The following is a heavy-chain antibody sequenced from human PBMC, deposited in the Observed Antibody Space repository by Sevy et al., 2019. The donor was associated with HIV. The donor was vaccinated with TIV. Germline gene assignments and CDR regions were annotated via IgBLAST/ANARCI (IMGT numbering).Heavy chain of an antibody. CDR2: IWYDGSNK. V-gene: IGHV3-33*01. CDR3: ARDLYPTPDYYDSSGALDY. CDR1: GFTFSSYG. J-gene: IGHJ4*02. Sequence: GGSLRLSCAASGFTFSSYGMHWVRQAPGKGLEWVAVIWYDGSNKYYADSVKGRFTISRDNSKNTLYLQMNSLRAEDTAVYYCARDLYPTPDYYDSSGALDYWGQRTLVTVSS. D-gene: IGHD3-22*01.